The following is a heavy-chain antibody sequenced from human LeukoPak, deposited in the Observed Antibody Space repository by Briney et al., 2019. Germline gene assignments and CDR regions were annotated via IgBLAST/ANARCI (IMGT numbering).Heavy chain of an antibody. Sequence: SETLSLTCAVYGGSFSGYYWSWIRQPPGKGLEWIGEINHSGSTNYNPSLKSRVTISVDTSKDQFSLKLSSVTAADTAVYYCARRYNWNYVVAYYYGMDVWGQGTTVTVSS. CDR1: GGSFSGYY. D-gene: IGHD1-7*01. CDR3: ARRYNWNYVVAYYYGMDV. CDR2: INHSGST. J-gene: IGHJ6*02. V-gene: IGHV4-34*01.